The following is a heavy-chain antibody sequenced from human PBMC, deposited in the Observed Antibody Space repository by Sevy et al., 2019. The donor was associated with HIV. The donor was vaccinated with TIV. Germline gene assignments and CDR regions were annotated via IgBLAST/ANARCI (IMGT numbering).Heavy chain of an antibody. D-gene: IGHD5-18*01. V-gene: IGHV3-30-3*01. CDR1: GFTFSSYA. CDR2: ISYDGSNK. CDR3: ARGVLGYSYGGAGYGMDV. J-gene: IGHJ6*02. Sequence: GGYLRLSCAASGFTFSSYAMHWVRQAPGKGLEWVAVISYDGSNKYYADSVKGRFTISRDNSKNTLYLQMNSLRAEDTAVYYCARGVLGYSYGGAGYGMDVWGQGTTVTVSS.